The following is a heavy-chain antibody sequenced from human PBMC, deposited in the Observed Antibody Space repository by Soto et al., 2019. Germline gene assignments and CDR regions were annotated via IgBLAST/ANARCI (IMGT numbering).Heavy chain of an antibody. CDR1: EFTFSSYT. V-gene: IGHV3-23*01. CDR2: ISGSAGSI. CDR3: AKGMAILHNYYAMDV. Sequence: GSLSLSCTASEFTFSSYTMSWVRQAPGKGLEWVSSISGSAGSIYYADSVKGRFTVSRDNSKDTLYLEMNTLRAEDTAVYYCAKGMAILHNYYAMDVWGQGTTVTVSS. J-gene: IGHJ6*02. D-gene: IGHD3-3*01.